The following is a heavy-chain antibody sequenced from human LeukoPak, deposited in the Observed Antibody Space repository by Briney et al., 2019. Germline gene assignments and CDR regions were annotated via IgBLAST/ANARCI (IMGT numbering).Heavy chain of an antibody. CDR2: IYHSGST. D-gene: IGHD1-26*01. V-gene: IGHV4-38-2*01. Sequence: KTSETLSLTCAVSGYSISSGYYWGWIRQPPGKGLEWIGSIYHSGSTYYNPSLKSRVTISVDTSRNQFSLKLSSVTAADTAVYYCARGSYSGSYYPFDYWGQGTLVTVSS. CDR1: GYSISSGYY. CDR3: ARGSYSGSYYPFDY. J-gene: IGHJ4*02.